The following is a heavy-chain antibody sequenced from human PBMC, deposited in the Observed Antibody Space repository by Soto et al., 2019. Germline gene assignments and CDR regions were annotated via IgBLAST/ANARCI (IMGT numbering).Heavy chain of an antibody. CDR3: AKGSEWLVPWDFDY. D-gene: IGHD6-19*01. J-gene: IGHJ4*02. CDR1: GFTFSGYG. CDR2: ISYDETAT. Sequence: QVQLVESGGGVVQPGTSLRLSCAASGFTFSGYGVHWVRQAPGKGLEWVATISYDETATYYSDSVKGRFTISRDNSKNTLFLQMNSLRAEDTAMYYCAKGSEWLVPWDFDYWGQGTIVTVSS. V-gene: IGHV3-30*18.